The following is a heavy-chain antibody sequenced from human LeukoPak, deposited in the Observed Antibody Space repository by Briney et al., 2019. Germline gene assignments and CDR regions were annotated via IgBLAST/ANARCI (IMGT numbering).Heavy chain of an antibody. CDR2: IYSAGTT. D-gene: IGHD2-2*01. CDR3: ARNLPAADY. J-gene: IGHJ4*02. V-gene: IGHV3-53*01. CDR1: GFTVSSNY. Sequence: GGSLRLSCAASGFTVSSNYVSWVRQAPGKGLEWVSIIYSAGTTYYPDSVKGRFTISRDNSQNTVYLQMNSLRAEDTAVYCCARNLPAADYWGQGTLVTVSS.